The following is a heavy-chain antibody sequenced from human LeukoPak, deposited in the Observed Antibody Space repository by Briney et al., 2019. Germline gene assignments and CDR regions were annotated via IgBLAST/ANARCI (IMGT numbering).Heavy chain of an antibody. Sequence: GGSLRLSCAASGCTFSSHALHWVRQAPGKGLEWVAVISSDGSYKYYADSVKGRFTISRDNSKNTLYLEMNSLRAEDTAVYYCAKDIGSYYDYWGQGILVTVSS. V-gene: IGHV3-30*04. CDR1: GCTFSSHA. J-gene: IGHJ4*02. CDR2: ISSDGSYK. D-gene: IGHD3-10*01. CDR3: AKDIGSYYDY.